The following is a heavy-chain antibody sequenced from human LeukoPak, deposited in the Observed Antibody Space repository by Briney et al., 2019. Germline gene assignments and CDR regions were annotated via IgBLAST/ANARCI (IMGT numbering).Heavy chain of an antibody. V-gene: IGHV3-15*01. D-gene: IGHD2-21*02. CDR3: TTGLGIVVVTATGGWFDP. CDR2: IKSKTDGGTT. CDR1: GFTFSNAW. J-gene: IGHJ5*02. Sequence: GGSLRLSCAASGFTFSNAWMSWVRQAPGKGLEWVGRIKSKTDGGTTDYAAPVKGRFTISRDDSKNTLYLQMNSLKTEDTAVYYCTTGLGIVVVTATGGWFDPWGQGTLVTVSS.